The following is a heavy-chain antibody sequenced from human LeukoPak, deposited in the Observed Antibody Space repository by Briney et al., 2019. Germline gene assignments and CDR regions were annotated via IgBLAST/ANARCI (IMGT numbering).Heavy chain of an antibody. V-gene: IGHV4-34*01. CDR2: INHSGST. Sequence: SETLSLTCAVYGGSFSDYYWSWIRQPPGKGLEWIGEINHSGSTNYNPSLKSRVTISVDTSKNQFSLKLSSVTAADTAVYYCARGRIKTVTTFRRWFDPWGQGTLVTVSS. CDR3: ARGRIKTVTTFRRWFDP. CDR1: GGSFSDYY. D-gene: IGHD4-17*01. J-gene: IGHJ5*02.